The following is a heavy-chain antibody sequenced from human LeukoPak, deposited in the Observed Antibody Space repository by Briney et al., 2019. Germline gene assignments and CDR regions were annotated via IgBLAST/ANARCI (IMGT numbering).Heavy chain of an antibody. CDR2: IYYVGDT. Sequence: SETLSLTCTVSGGSISSSSYYWGWIRQPPGKGPEWIGTIYYVGDTYYNPSLQSRVTISVDTSKNQFSLKLSSVTAADTAVYYCARSPGSRYAYDDYWGQGTLVSVSS. D-gene: IGHD6-13*01. V-gene: IGHV4-39*01. J-gene: IGHJ4*02. CDR3: ARSPGSRYAYDDY. CDR1: GGSISSSSYY.